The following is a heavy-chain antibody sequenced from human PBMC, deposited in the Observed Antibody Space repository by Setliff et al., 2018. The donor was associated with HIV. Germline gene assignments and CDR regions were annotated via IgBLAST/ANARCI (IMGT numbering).Heavy chain of an antibody. D-gene: IGHD5-18*01. Sequence: SETLSLTCTVSGGSIFSHYWSWIRQPPGKGLEWIGYIYYSGSTNYNPSLKSRVTISVDTSKNQFSLKLSSVTAADTAVYCCASTGGYSYGFFDSWGQGALVTVSS. V-gene: IGHV4-59*11. CDR3: ASTGGYSYGFFDS. J-gene: IGHJ4*02. CDR1: GGSIFSHY. CDR2: IYYSGST.